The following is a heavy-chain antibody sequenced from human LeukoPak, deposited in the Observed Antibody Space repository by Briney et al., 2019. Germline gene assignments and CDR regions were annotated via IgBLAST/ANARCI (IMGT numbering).Heavy chain of an antibody. CDR1: GFTFSSYA. J-gene: IGHJ4*02. V-gene: IGHV3-30*04. CDR3: AKVPNSSSWDFDY. CDR2: ISYDGSNK. D-gene: IGHD6-13*01. Sequence: GGSLRLSCAASGFTFSSYAMHWVRQAPGKGLEWVAVISYDGSNKYYADSVKGRFTISRDNSKNTLYLQMNSLRAEDTAVYYCAKVPNSSSWDFDYWGQGTLVTVSS.